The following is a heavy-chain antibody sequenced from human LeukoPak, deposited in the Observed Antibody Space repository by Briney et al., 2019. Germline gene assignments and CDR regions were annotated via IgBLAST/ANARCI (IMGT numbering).Heavy chain of an antibody. Sequence: GAAVKVSCKASGGTFSSYTISWVRQAPGQGLEWMGGIIPIFGTANYAQKFQGRVTMTRDTSISTAYMELSRLRPDDTAVYYCARDQGYCSSTSCYRVWFDPWGQGTLVTVSS. CDR3: ARDQGYCSSTSCYRVWFDP. CDR1: GGTFSSYT. D-gene: IGHD2-2*02. CDR2: IIPIFGTA. J-gene: IGHJ5*02. V-gene: IGHV1-69*05.